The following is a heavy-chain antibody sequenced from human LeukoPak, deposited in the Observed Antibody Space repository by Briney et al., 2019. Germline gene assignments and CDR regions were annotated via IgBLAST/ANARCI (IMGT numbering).Heavy chain of an antibody. CDR1: GFTFSSYG. CDR3: AKGSPSTLGFDY. D-gene: IGHD1-26*01. Sequence: PGGSLRLSCAASGFTFSSYGMHWVRQAPGKGLEWVAVISSDGSNKYYADSVKGRFTISRDNSKNTLYLQMNSLRAEDTALYYCAKGSPSTLGFDYWGQGTLVTVSS. CDR2: ISSDGSNK. J-gene: IGHJ4*02. V-gene: IGHV3-30*18.